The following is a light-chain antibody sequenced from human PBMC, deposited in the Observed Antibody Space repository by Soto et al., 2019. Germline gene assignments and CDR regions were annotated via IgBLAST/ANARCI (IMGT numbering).Light chain of an antibody. Sequence: QSVLTQPASVYGSPGQSITISCTGTSSDIGGYNYVSWFQQHPGKAPKLMISDVSNRPSGVSNRFSGSKSGNTASLTISGLQAEDEADYYCSSYTSGSTFYVFGTGTKVTVL. CDR1: SSDIGGYNY. J-gene: IGLJ1*01. V-gene: IGLV2-14*01. CDR2: DVS. CDR3: SSYTSGSTFYV.